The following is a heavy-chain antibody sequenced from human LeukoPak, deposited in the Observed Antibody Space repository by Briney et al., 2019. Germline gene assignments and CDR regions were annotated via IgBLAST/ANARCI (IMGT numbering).Heavy chain of an antibody. D-gene: IGHD4-17*01. J-gene: IGHJ5*02. V-gene: IGHV4-61*01. CDR3: ATGITVTTGGFDP. Sequence: SETLSLTCTVSGGSVSSGSYYWSWIRQPPGKGLEWIGYIYYSGSTNYNPSLKSRVTISVDTSKNQFSLKLSSVTAADTAVYYCATGITVTTGGFDPWGQGTLATVSS. CDR2: IYYSGST. CDR1: GGSVSSGSYY.